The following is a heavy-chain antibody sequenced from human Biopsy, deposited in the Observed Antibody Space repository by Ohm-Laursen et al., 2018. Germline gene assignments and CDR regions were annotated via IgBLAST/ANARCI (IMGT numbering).Heavy chain of an antibody. J-gene: IGHJ2*01. CDR1: GDSISSYY. CDR3: ARDRGYYSDRTVPGYFDL. Sequence: SETLSLTCTVSGDSISSYYWSWIRQPPGQGLQWIGYVYSTGSTDYNPSLQSRVTISVDTAKNHFSLRLRSVTPADTAIYYCARDRGYYSDRTVPGYFDLWGRGPLVTVSS. V-gene: IGHV4-59*01. CDR2: VYSTGST. D-gene: IGHD3-22*01.